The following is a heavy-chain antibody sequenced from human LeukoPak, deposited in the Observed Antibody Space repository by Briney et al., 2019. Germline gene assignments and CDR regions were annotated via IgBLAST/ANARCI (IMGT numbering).Heavy chain of an antibody. Sequence: PSETLSLTCTVSGGSISSYXXXXXXXXXXXXXXXXXRXYTXGSTNYNPSLKXXVTXSVDXSXXXFSLKLSSVTAADTAVYYCARDRPGVDSSGSGIDYWGQGTLVTVSS. CDR2: XYTXGST. J-gene: IGHJ4*02. D-gene: IGHD3-22*01. CDR3: ARDRPGVDSSGSGIDY. CDR1: GGSISSYX. V-gene: IGHV4-4*07.